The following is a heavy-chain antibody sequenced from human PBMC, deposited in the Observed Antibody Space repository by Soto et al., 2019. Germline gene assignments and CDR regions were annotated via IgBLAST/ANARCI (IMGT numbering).Heavy chain of an antibody. CDR3: ARVVRFGVVISTYGMDV. D-gene: IGHD3-3*01. CDR2: IWYDGSNK. Sequence: PGGSLRLSCAASGFTFSSYGMHWVRQAPGKGLEWVAVIWYDGSNKYYADSVKGRFTISRDNSKNTLYLQMNSLRAEDTAVYYCARVVRFGVVISTYGMDVWGQGTTVTVSS. V-gene: IGHV3-33*01. CDR1: GFTFSSYG. J-gene: IGHJ6*02.